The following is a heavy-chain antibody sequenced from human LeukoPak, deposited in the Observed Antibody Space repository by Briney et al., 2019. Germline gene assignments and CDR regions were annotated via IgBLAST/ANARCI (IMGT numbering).Heavy chain of an antibody. CDR1: GGSIRSYY. Sequence: SETLSLTCTVSGGSIRSYYWSWIRQPPGKGLEWIGYIYYSGSTKYNPSLKSRATISVDTSKNQFSLKLSSVTAADTAVYYCARGFTVLRYFDWLYEDAFDIWGQGTMVTVSS. J-gene: IGHJ3*02. V-gene: IGHV4-59*12. D-gene: IGHD3-9*01. CDR3: ARGFTVLRYFDWLYEDAFDI. CDR2: IYYSGST.